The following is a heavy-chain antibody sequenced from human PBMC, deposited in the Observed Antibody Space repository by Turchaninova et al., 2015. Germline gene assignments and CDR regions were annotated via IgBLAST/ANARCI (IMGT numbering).Heavy chain of an antibody. CDR3: ADPPNY. CDR2: IGKSGADT. V-gene: IGHV3-23*04. Sequence: EVQVVASGGGLVQPGGSLRLSCAASGFTFNNYDMSWVRQAPGKGMEWFSSIGKSGADTYYADSVKGRFTISRDNSKNTLFLQMNSLRAEDSAIYYCADPPNYWGQGTLVTVSS. CDR1: GFTFNNYD. J-gene: IGHJ4*02.